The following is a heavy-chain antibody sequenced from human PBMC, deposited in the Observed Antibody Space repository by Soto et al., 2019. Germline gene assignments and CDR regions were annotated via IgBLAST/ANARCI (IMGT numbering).Heavy chain of an antibody. Sequence: SVKVSCKASGGTFSSYAISWVRQAPGQGLEWMGGIIPIFGTANYAQKFQGRVTIIADESTSTAYMELSSLRSEDTAVYYCARPILRYIYYYGMDVWGQGTTVTVSS. D-gene: IGHD3-9*01. CDR3: ARPILRYIYYYGMDV. CDR2: IIPIFGTA. J-gene: IGHJ6*02. V-gene: IGHV1-69*13. CDR1: GGTFSSYA.